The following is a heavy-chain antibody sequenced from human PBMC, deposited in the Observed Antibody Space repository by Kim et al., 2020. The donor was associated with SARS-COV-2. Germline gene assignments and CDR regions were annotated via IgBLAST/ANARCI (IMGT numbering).Heavy chain of an antibody. Sequence: SETLSLTCAVSGGSISSSNWWSWVRQPPGKGLEWIGEIYHSGSTNYNPSLKSRVTISVDKSKNQFSLKLSSVTAADTAVYYCARGTGSSSSPTTFGWFDPWGQGTLVTVSS. V-gene: IGHV4-4*02. D-gene: IGHD6-6*01. CDR3: ARGTGSSSSPTTFGWFDP. CDR2: IYHSGST. CDR1: GGSISSSNW. J-gene: IGHJ5*02.